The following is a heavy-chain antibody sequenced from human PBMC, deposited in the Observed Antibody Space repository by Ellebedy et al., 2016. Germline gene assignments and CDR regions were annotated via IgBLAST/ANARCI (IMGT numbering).Heavy chain of an antibody. CDR2: IRPRDSET. CDR1: ENSFSSQW. J-gene: IGHJ4*02. CDR3: ARAVLDRANSGYEPIDD. Sequence: GESLKISCKGSENSFSSQWIVWVRQMPGKGLEWMGVIRPRDSETRYRPSFQGQVTISADKSTSTAFLQWSSLKASDTAIYYCARAVLDRANSGYEPIDDWGQGTLVTVSS. D-gene: IGHD5-12*01. V-gene: IGHV5-51*01.